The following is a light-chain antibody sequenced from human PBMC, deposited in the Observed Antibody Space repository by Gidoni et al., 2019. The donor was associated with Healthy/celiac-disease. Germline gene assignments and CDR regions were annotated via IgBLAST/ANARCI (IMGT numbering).Light chain of an antibody. CDR3: QQYNNWPL. J-gene: IGKJ1*01. V-gene: IGKV3-15*01. Sequence: ELVLTQSPATLSVSPGERATLSCRASQSVSSNLAWYQQKPGQAPRLLIYGASTRATGIPARFSGSGSGTEFTLTISSLQSEDFAVYYCQQYNNWPLFXXXTKVEIK. CDR1: QSVSSN. CDR2: GAS.